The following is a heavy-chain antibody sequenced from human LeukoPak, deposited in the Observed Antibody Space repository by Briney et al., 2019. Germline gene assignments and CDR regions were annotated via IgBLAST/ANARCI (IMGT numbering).Heavy chain of an antibody. J-gene: IGHJ4*02. V-gene: IGHV3-7*01. CDR3: VRDPTAAGTDY. Sequence: PGGSLRLSCAASGFTFTNYWMNWLRQAPGKGLEWVANIKQDGSEKYYVDSVKGRFIISRDNAENSLYLQMNSLRAEDTAIYYCVRDPTAAGTDYWGQGTLVTVSS. CDR1: GFTFTNYW. D-gene: IGHD6-13*01. CDR2: IKQDGSEK.